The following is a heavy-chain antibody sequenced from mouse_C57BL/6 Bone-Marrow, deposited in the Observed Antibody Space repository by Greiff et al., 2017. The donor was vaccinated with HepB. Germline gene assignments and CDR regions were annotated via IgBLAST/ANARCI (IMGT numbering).Heavy chain of an antibody. D-gene: IGHD2-4*01. CDR2: IRSDGST. CDR3: ARHNDYDEGCAY. CDR1: GFSLTSYG. J-gene: IGHJ3*01. Sequence: VQLMESGPGLVAPSQSLSITCTVSGFSLTSYGVHWVRQPPGKGLEWLVVIRSDGSTTYNSAIKSRLSISKDNSKSQVFLKMNSLQTDDTAMYYCARHNDYDEGCAYWGQGTLVTVSA. V-gene: IGHV2-6-1*01.